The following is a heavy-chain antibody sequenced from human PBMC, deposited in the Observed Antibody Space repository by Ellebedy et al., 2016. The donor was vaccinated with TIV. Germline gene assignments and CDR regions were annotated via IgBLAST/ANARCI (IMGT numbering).Heavy chain of an antibody. CDR2: VNQDGSEK. CDR1: GFTFSRSW. J-gene: IGHJ6*02. CDR3: ARDGYHYAMDV. D-gene: IGHD3-16*01. Sequence: GGSLRLSXAASGFTFSRSWMRWVRQAPGKGLEWVANVNQDGSEKYYVDSVKGRFTISRDNANNSYYLQMNSLRGDDTAIYYCARDGYHYAMDVWGQGTTVTVS. V-gene: IGHV3-7*01.